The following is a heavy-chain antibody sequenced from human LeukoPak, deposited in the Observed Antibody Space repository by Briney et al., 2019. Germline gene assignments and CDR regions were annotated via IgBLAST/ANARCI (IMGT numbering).Heavy chain of an antibody. J-gene: IGHJ6*03. D-gene: IGHD3-22*01. V-gene: IGHV1-24*01. CDR3: ARGNHYYDSSDKYYYYMDV. CDR2: FDPEDGET. CDR1: GYTLTELS. Sequence: ATVKVSCKVSGYTLTELSMHWVRQAPGKGLEWMGGFDPEDGETIYAQKFQGRVTITEDTSTDTAYMELSSLRSEDTAVYYCARGNHYYDSSDKYYYYMDVWGKGTTVTVSS.